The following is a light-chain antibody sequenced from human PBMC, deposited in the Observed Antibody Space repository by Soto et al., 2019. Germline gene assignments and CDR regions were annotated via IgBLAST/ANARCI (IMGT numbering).Light chain of an antibody. V-gene: IGKV1-39*01. Sequence: DIQMTQSPSSLSASVGDRVTITCRASQNIRNYLNWYQQRPGKTPNLLVYAASNLRGGVPSRFSGSGSGTDFTLTISSLQPEDSAIYYCQKADTFPINFGQGTRLEIK. CDR3: QKADTFPIN. CDR2: AAS. CDR1: QNIRNY. J-gene: IGKJ5*01.